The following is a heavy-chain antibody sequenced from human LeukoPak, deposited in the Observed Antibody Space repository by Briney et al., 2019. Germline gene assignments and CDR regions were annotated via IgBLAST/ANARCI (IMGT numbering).Heavy chain of an antibody. D-gene: IGHD2-21*01. V-gene: IGHV1-46*01. CDR1: GYIITTYY. CDR3: AREEYGGYFDY. CDR2: SNPSGVGT. Sequence: ASVKVSCKASGYIITTYYIHWVRQAPGQGLEWMGVSNPSGVGTNYAQKFQGRVTMTRDTSTNTVYMELSSLRAEDTAVYYCAREEYGGYFDYWGQGTLVTVSS. J-gene: IGHJ4*02.